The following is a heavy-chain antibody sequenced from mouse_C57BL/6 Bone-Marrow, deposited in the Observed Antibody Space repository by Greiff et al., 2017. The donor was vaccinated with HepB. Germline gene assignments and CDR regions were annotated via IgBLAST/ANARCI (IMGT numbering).Heavy chain of an antibody. CDR1: GYTFTSYW. D-gene: IGHD5-1-1*01. CDR2: IDPSDSYT. V-gene: IGHV1-69*01. J-gene: IGHJ4*01. Sequence: QVQLQQPGAELVMPGASVKLSCKASGYTFTSYWMHWVKQRPGQGLEWIGEIDPSDSYTNYNQKFKGKSTLTVDKSSSTAYMQLSSLTSEDSAVYYCARVYCYYAMDYWGQGTSVTVSS. CDR3: ARVYCYYAMDY.